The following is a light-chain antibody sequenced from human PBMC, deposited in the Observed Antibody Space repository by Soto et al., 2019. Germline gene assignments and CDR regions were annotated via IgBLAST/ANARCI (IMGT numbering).Light chain of an antibody. CDR2: EVN. Sequence: QSVLTQPASVSGSPGQSITISCTGTSSNVGSYKLVSWYQQHPGKAPKLMIFEVNKRPSGVSNRFSGSKSGNTASLTISGLKVEDEAEYYCCSSGGSPTYVFGTGTQLTVL. CDR1: SSNVGSYKL. CDR3: CSSGGSPTYV. V-gene: IGLV2-23*02. J-gene: IGLJ1*01.